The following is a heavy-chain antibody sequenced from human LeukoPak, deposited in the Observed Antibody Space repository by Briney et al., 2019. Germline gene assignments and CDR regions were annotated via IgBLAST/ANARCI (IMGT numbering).Heavy chain of an antibody. D-gene: IGHD3-10*01. V-gene: IGHV1-8*01. CDR2: MNPNSGNT. J-gene: IGHJ4*02. CDR1: GYTFTSYD. CDR3: ARFLAGRYPFDY. Sequence: ASVKVSCKAAGYTFTSYDINWVRQATGQGLEWMGWMNPNSGNTGYAQKFQGRVTMTRNTSISTDYMELSSLRSEDTAVYYCARFLAGRYPFDYWGQGTLVTVSS.